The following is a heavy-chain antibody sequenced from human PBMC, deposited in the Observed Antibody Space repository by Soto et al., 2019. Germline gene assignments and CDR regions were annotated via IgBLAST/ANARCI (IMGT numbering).Heavy chain of an antibody. V-gene: IGHV4-39*01. J-gene: IGHJ5*02. CDR1: GASISTNHDN. CDR2: IHYRGDT. Sequence: SETLSLSCAVSGASISTNHDNGAWVRQPPGKGLEWMGNIHYRGDTYFNPSLGSRLSMSVDTSKNQVSLKLTSVTAADTAVYYCARLPTGYPNWFDPWGQGTLVTVSS. D-gene: IGHD3-9*01. CDR3: ARLPTGYPNWFDP.